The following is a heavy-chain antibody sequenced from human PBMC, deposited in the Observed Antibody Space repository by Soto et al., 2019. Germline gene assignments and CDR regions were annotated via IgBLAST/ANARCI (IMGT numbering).Heavy chain of an antibody. CDR1: GDSISSNSYS. Sequence: SLTCSLIGDSISSNSYSSGGIRKARVKGLGWIATLYSDRDTYYNPSLKSRVTISADTSQNQFSLDLTSVTATDTAVYFCARHPGYCSGGRCNGQYTLDVWGQGTTVT. V-gene: IGHV4-39*01. CDR3: ARHPGYCSGGRCNGQYTLDV. D-gene: IGHD2-15*01. J-gene: IGHJ6*02. CDR2: LYSDRDT.